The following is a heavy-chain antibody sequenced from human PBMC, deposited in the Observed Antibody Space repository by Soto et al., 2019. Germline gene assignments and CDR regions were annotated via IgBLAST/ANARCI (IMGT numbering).Heavy chain of an antibody. D-gene: IGHD3-10*01. J-gene: IGHJ4*02. CDR1: GFTFSSYG. V-gene: IGHV3-33*01. CDR3: ARAASGWFGELLYRRSYFDY. Sequence: GGSLRLSCAASGFTFSSYGMHWVRQAPGKGLEWVAVIWYDGSNKYYADSVKGRFTISRDNSKNTLYLQMNSLRAEDTAVDYCARAASGWFGELLYRRSYFDYWGQGTLVTVSS. CDR2: IWYDGSNK.